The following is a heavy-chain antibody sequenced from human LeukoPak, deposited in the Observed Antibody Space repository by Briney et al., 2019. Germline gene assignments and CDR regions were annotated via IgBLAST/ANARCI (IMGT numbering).Heavy chain of an antibody. Sequence: SETLSLTCTVSGGSISSGSYYWSWIRQPAGKGLEWIGRIYTSGSTNYNPSLKSRVTISVDTSKNQFSLKLSSVTAADTAVYYCARGDGRLYYDSSGDAFDIWGQGTMVTVSS. V-gene: IGHV4-61*02. CDR3: ARGDGRLYYDSSGDAFDI. D-gene: IGHD3-22*01. CDR2: IYTSGST. CDR1: GGSISSGSYY. J-gene: IGHJ3*02.